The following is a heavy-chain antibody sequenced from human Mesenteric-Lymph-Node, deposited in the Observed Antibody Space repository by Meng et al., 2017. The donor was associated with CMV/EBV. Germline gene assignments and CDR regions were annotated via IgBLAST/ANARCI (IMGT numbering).Heavy chain of an antibody. CDR2: ITSSADTI. D-gene: IGHD3-3*01. CDR1: GFTFSDYY. J-gene: IGHJ4*02. Sequence: GESLKISCAASGFTFSDYYMSWIRQSPGKGLEWLSYITSSADTIYYADSVKGRFIISRDNAKKSLYLQMNSLRAEDTAVYYCATYDFWSGYNDYWGQGTLVTVSS. V-gene: IGHV3-11*04. CDR3: ATYDFWSGYNDY.